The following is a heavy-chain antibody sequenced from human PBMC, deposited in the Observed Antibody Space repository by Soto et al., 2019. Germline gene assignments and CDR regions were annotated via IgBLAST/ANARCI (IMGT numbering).Heavy chain of an antibody. D-gene: IGHD2-21*01. J-gene: IGHJ4*02. CDR2: IKSKTDGGTT. CDR1: GFTFSNAW. V-gene: IGHV3-15*07. Sequence: PGGSLRLSCAASGFTFSNAWMNWVRQAPGKGLEWVGRIKSKTDGGTTDYAAPVKGRFTISRDDSKNTLYLQMSGLRAEDTAVYYCARGSMLLGEKYYFDYWGQGTLVTVSS. CDR3: ARGSMLLGEKYYFDY.